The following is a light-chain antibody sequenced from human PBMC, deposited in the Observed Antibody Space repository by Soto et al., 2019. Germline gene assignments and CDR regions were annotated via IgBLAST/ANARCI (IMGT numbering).Light chain of an antibody. CDR1: SSDVGTSNR. V-gene: IGLV2-23*01. CDR3: CSYAGTTTWV. CDR2: EDT. Sequence: QSALTQPASVSGSPGQSITISCTGTSSDVGTSNRVSWYQHHPGEAPKLIIYEDTKRPSWISNRFSGSKSANTASLTVSGLQVEDEAVYYCCSYAGTTTWVFGGGTQLTVL. J-gene: IGLJ3*02.